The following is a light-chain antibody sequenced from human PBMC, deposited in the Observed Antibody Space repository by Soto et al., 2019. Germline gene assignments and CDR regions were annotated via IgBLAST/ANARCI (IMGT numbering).Light chain of an antibody. CDR1: SSDVGSYNH. V-gene: IGLV2-23*01. Sequence: QSVLTQPASVSGSPGQSITISCTGISSDVGSYNHVSWYQQHPGKAPKLMIYEGSERPSGVSNRFSASKSGNTASLTISGLQAEDEADYYCCSYARSTLYDFATGTKVTAL. CDR2: EGS. J-gene: IGLJ1*01. CDR3: CSYARSTLYD.